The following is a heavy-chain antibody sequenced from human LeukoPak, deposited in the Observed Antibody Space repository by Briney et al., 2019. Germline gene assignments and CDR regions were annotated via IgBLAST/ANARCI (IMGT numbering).Heavy chain of an antibody. J-gene: IGHJ3*01. D-gene: IGHD6-13*01. Sequence: GGSLRLSCTASGFTFTNDFMTWVRQAPGKGLEWVADIRQDGSDKYYVDSVKGRFIISRDNAKKSVSLHMNNLRVEDTAVYYCVVYKYILSWPAFDFWGRGTMVTVSS. CDR1: GFTFTNDF. CDR2: IRQDGSDK. V-gene: IGHV3-7*01. CDR3: VVYKYILSWPAFDF.